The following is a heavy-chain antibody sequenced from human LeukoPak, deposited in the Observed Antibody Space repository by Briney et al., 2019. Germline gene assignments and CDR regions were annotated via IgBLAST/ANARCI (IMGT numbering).Heavy chain of an antibody. CDR3: AREYCSSTSCHEVDV. CDR1: GGSISGYY. CDR2: IYYSGST. Sequence: PSETLSLTCTVSGGSISGYYWSWIRQPPGKGLEWIGYIYYSGSTNYNPSLKSRVTISVDTSKNQFSLKLSSVTAADTAVYYCAREYCSSTSCHEVDVWGKGTTVTVSS. D-gene: IGHD2-2*01. V-gene: IGHV4-59*01. J-gene: IGHJ6*04.